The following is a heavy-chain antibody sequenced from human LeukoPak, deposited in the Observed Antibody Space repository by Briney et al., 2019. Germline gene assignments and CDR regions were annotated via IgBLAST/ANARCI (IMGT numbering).Heavy chain of an antibody. Sequence: GGSLRLSCAASGFTFSSYEMNWVRQAPGKGLEWVSYISSSGSTIYYADSVKGRFTISRDNAKNSLYLQMNSLRAEDTAVYYCARVRGYYYYMDVWGKGTTVTISS. J-gene: IGHJ6*03. CDR1: GFTFSSYE. CDR2: ISSSGSTI. CDR3: ARVRGYYYYMDV. V-gene: IGHV3-48*03.